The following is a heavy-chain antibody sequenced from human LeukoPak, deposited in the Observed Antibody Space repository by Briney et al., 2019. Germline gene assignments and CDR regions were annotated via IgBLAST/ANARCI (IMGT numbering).Heavy chain of an antibody. J-gene: IGHJ4*02. CDR3: ARDPEYSSGWSSG. CDR2: INTDGSST. Sequence: GGSLRLSCAASGFTFSSYWMHWVRQAPGKGLVWVSRINTDGSSTSYADSVKGRFTISRDNAKNTLYLQMNSLRAEDTAVYYCARDPEYSSGWSSGWGQGTLVTVSS. D-gene: IGHD6-19*01. CDR1: GFTFSSYW. V-gene: IGHV3-74*01.